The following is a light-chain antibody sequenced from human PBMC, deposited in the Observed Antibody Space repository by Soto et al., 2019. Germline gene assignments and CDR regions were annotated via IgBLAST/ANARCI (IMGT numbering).Light chain of an antibody. CDR3: TSYTSSSTLDV. CDR1: SSDAGGYNY. CDR2: EVS. Sequence: QSVLTQPASVSGSPGQSITISCTGTSSDAGGYNYVSWYQQHPGKAPKLMIYEVSNRPLGVSNRFSGSKSGNTASLTISGLQAEDEADYYCTSYTSSSTLDVFGTGTKV. V-gene: IGLV2-14*01. J-gene: IGLJ1*01.